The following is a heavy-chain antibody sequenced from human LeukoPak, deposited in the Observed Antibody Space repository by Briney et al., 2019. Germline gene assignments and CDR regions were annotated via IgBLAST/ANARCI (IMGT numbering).Heavy chain of an antibody. CDR3: ARAVAGTDEIDS. D-gene: IGHD6-19*01. CDR2: IGSGGDT. V-gene: IGHV3-13*01. J-gene: IGHJ4*02. Sequence: GGSLRLSCAGSGFSFSSYDMLWVRQATGKGLEWVSAIGSGGDTYYAGPVKGRFTISRESAKNSFYLQMNSLSAGDTAVYFCARAVAGTDEIDSWGQGTLVTVSS. CDR1: GFSFSSYD.